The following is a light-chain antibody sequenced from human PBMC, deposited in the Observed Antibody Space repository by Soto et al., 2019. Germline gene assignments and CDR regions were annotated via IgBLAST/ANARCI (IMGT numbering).Light chain of an antibody. CDR3: QQYYSTPYT. V-gene: IGKV4-1*01. CDR1: QSVVFSSNNKNY. Sequence: DIVTTQSPDSLAVSLGERATINCKSSQSVVFSSNNKNYLAWYQQKPGQPPKLVIYWASTRESGVPDRFSGSGSGTDFTLTISSLQAEDVAVYYCQQYYSTPYTFGQGTKLEIK. CDR2: WAS. J-gene: IGKJ2*01.